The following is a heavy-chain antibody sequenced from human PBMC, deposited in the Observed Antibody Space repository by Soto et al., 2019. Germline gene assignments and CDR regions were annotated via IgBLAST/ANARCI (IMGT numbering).Heavy chain of an antibody. CDR1: GFTFSSYG. V-gene: IGHV3-33*06. D-gene: IGHD6-19*01. CDR3: ANGYSSGWIDY. CDR2: IWYDGSNK. J-gene: IGHJ4*02. Sequence: GGSLRLSCAASGFTFSSYGMHWVRQAPGKGLEWVAVIWYDGSNKYYADSVKGRFTISRDNSKNTLYLQMNSLRAEDTAVYYCANGYSSGWIDYWGQGTLVTVSS.